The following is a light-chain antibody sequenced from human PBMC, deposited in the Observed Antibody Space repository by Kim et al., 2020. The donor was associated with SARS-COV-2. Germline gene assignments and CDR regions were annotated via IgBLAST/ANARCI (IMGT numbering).Light chain of an antibody. CDR1: SSNIGAGYG. CDR2: GNT. CDR3: QSYDTSLSGYV. V-gene: IGLV1-40*01. J-gene: IGLJ1*01. Sequence: RVAISCTGPSSNIGAGYGVNWYQQLPGTAPRLLIHGNTNRPSGVPDRFSGSKSDTSASLASTGLQAEDEADYYCQSYDTSLSGYVFGTGTKVTVL.